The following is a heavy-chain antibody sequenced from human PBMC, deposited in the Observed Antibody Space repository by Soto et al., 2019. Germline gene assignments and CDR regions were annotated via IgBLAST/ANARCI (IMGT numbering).Heavy chain of an antibody. CDR2: INAGNGKT. CDR1: EYTFANYP. V-gene: IGHV1-3*01. CDR3: ARELAFCGGDCNPDLVGYYYGMDV. J-gene: IGHJ6*02. D-gene: IGHD2-21*02. Sequence: ASVKVSCKASEYTFANYPMHWVRQAPGQRLEWMGWINAGNGKTMYSQKFQGRVAFTSDTSASTAYMELSSLRSEDTAVYYCARELAFCGGDCNPDLVGYYYGMDVWGQGTTVTVSS.